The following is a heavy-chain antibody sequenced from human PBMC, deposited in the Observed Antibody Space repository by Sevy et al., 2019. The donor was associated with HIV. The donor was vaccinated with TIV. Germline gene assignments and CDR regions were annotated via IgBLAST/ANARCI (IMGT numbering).Heavy chain of an antibody. CDR2: MYYNGRP. J-gene: IGHJ6*02. CDR1: GGSISSYY. CDR3: AGAGGNTDWGMDV. V-gene: IGHV4-59*01. D-gene: IGHD3-9*01. Sequence: SETLSLTCTVSGGSISSYYWSWIRQPPGKGLEAIGYMYYNGRPYYNPSLNSRVTISVDKSQNQLSLQLSSGTAADTAVYYCAGAGGNTDWGMDVWGQGTTVTVSS.